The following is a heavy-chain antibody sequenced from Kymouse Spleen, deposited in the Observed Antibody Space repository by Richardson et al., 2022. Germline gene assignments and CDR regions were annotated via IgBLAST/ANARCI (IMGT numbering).Heavy chain of an antibody. D-gene: IGHD6-19*01. CDR1: GFTFSSYG. V-gene: IGHV3-30*18. Sequence: QVQLVESGGGVVQPGRSLRLSCAASGFTFSSYGMHWVRQAPGKGLEWVAVISYDGSNKYYADSVKGRFTISRDNSKNTLYLQMNSLRAEDTAVYYCAKGESSGWYGDYWGQGTLVTVSS. CDR3: AKGESSGWYGDY. CDR2: ISYDGSNK. J-gene: IGHJ4*02.